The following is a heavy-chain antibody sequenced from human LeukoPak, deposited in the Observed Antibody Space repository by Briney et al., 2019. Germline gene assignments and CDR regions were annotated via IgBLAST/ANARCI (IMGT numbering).Heavy chain of an antibody. CDR1: GYTFTSYG. CDR2: ISAYNGNT. D-gene: IGHD6-19*01. J-gene: IGHJ5*02. CDR3: ARLIPEQWLVGDNWFDP. V-gene: IGHV1-18*01. Sequence: GASVKVSCKASGYTFTSYGISWVRQAPGQGLEWMGWISAYNGNTNYAQKLQGRVTMTTDTSTSTAYMELRSLRSDDTAVYYCARLIPEQWLVGDNWFDPWGQGTLVTVSS.